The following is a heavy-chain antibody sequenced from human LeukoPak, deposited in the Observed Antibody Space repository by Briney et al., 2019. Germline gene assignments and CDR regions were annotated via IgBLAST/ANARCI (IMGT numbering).Heavy chain of an antibody. V-gene: IGHV4-59*08. CDR2: IHYSGSS. D-gene: IGHD4-17*01. CDR1: GGSISNYY. Sequence: SETLSLTCTVSGGSISNYYWSWIPRPPGKGLEWIGYIHYSGSSNYNPSLKSRVTISVDTSKKQFSLKLSSVTAADTAVYYCARGYGDYRIYYFDYWGQGTLVTVSS. CDR3: ARGYGDYRIYYFDY. J-gene: IGHJ4*02.